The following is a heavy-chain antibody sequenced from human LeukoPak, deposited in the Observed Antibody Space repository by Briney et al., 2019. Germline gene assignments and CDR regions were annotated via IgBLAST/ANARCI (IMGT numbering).Heavy chain of an antibody. V-gene: IGHV1-8*02. Sequence: ASVRVSCKSSGYTFTDYDINWVRQATGQGLEWMGWMNPDSGNTGYAQKFQGRVTMTRNTSINTAYMELNSLRSEDTAVYYCARARSYRHQLNALSYWFDPWGQGTPVTVSS. D-gene: IGHD5-24*01. CDR3: ARARSYRHQLNALSYWFDP. CDR1: GYTFTDYD. CDR2: MNPDSGNT. J-gene: IGHJ5*02.